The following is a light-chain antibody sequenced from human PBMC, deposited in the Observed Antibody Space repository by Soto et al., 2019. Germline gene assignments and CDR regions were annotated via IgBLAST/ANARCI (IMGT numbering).Light chain of an antibody. CDR3: QQRSNWPVT. CDR2: DAS. V-gene: IGKV3-11*01. Sequence: EIVLTQSPATLSLSPGEGATHSCRASQSVSSYLAWYQQKPGQAPRLLIYDASNRATGIPARFSGSGSGTDFTLIISSLEPEDFAVYYCQQRSNWPVTFGLGTKVEV. CDR1: QSVSSY. J-gene: IGKJ1*01.